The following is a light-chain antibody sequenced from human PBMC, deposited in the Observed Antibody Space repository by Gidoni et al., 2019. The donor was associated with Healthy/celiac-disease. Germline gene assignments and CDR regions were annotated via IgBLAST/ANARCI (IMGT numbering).Light chain of an antibody. J-gene: IGKJ1*01. CDR3: QQSDSTPWT. CDR1: QSTSSY. Sequence: DLQITQSSPSLSASVGDTVTITCRASQSTSSYLDWYQQKPGKAPKLLIYAASSWQSGVPSRFSGSGSGTDFTLTISSLQPEDFATYYCQQSDSTPWTFXXXTKVEIK. V-gene: IGKV1-39*01. CDR2: AAS.